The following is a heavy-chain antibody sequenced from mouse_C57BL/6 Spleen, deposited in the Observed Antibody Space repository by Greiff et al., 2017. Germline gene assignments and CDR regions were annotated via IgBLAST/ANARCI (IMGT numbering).Heavy chain of an antibody. J-gene: IGHJ2*01. CDR1: GYAFSSYW. CDR2: IYPGDGDT. Sequence: VKLMESGAELVKPGASVKISCKASGYAFSSYWMNWVKQRPGKGLEWIGQIYPGDGDTNYNGKFKGKATLTADKSSSTAYMQLSSLTSEDSAVYFCARSHYGSSSFDYWGQGTTLTGSS. D-gene: IGHD1-1*01. CDR3: ARSHYGSSSFDY. V-gene: IGHV1-80*01.